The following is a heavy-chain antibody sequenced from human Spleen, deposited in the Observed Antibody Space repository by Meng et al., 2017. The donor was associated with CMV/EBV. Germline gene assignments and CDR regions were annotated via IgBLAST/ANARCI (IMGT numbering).Heavy chain of an antibody. J-gene: IGHJ4*02. CDR3: ATVRAAARY. CDR2: FYYRGST. CDR1: DASISSSSYY. D-gene: IGHD6-13*01. Sequence: LTCTVSDASISSSSYYWGWIRQPPGKGLEWIGSFYYRGSTSYNPSLKSRVTISVDTSKNQFSLKLSSVTAADTAVYYCATVRAAARYWGQGTLVTVSS. V-gene: IGHV4-39*01.